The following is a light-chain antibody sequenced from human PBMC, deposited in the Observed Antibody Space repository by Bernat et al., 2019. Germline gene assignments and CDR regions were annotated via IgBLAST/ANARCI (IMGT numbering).Light chain of an antibody. CDR2: GDS. J-gene: IGLJ1*01. CDR1: SSDVGTFKL. V-gene: IGLV2-23*01. CDR3: CSYARSKDYV. Sequence: QSALTQPASVAGSPGQSITISCTGSSSDVGTFKLVSWYQQHPGKAPKLMIYGDSKRPSGISTRFSGSKSGNTASLTISGVQAEDEADYYCCSYARSKDYVFGSGTKVAVL.